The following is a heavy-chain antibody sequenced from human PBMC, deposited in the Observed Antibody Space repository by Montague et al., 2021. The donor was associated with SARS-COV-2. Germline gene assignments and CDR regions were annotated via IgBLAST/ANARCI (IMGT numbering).Heavy chain of an antibody. D-gene: IGHD1-26*01. CDR3: VRHEWVADL. J-gene: IGHJ4*01. CDR2: IYSTGIY. Sequence: SETLSLTCTVSGGSINSGDYYWGWIRQAPGQGLEWIGSIYSTGIYYYNPSLSSRITVSIDTSKKLFSLTSTSVTAADTALYYGVRHEWVADLWGQGILVAVSS. V-gene: IGHV4-39*01. CDR1: GGSINSGDYY.